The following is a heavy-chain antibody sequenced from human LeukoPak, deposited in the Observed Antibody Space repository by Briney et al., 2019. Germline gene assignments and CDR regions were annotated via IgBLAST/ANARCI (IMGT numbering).Heavy chain of an antibody. CDR1: GGSISSNNYY. V-gene: IGHV4-39*07. CDR3: ARGPLYYDFWSGYYGNIDY. J-gene: IGHJ4*02. D-gene: IGHD3-3*01. Sequence: SETLSLTCTVSGGSISSNNYYWGWIRQPPGKGLEWIGSIYYSGGTYYNPSLKSRVTISVDTSKNQFSLKLSSVTAADTAVYYCARGPLYYDFWSGYYGNIDYWGQGTLVTVSS. CDR2: IYYSGGT.